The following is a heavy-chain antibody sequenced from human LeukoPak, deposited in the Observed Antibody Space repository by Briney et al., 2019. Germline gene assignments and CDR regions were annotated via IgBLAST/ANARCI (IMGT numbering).Heavy chain of an antibody. Sequence: GESLKISCKGSGYSFTSYWIGWVRQMPGKGLEWMGIIYPDDSDTRYSPSFQGQVTISADKSISTAYLQWSSLKASDTAMYYCARHSSNRSSTSCYTLEIDPWGQGTLVTVSS. CDR2: IYPDDSDT. J-gene: IGHJ5*02. CDR1: GYSFTSYW. CDR3: ARHSSNRSSTSCYTLEIDP. D-gene: IGHD2-2*02. V-gene: IGHV5-51*01.